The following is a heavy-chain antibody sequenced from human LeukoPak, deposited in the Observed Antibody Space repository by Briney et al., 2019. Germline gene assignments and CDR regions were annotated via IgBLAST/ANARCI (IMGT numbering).Heavy chain of an antibody. V-gene: IGHV1-18*04. CDR2: ISGNNDNP. D-gene: IGHD2-2*01. Sequence: ASVKVSCKGSGYTFTGYYMHWVRQTPGQGLEWIAWISGNNDNPNYGQKFQGRFTVTTDSSTSTAYMELRSLRSDDTAVYYCARDGTSTDDYWGQGTLVTVSS. J-gene: IGHJ4*02. CDR1: GYTFTGYY. CDR3: ARDGTSTDDY.